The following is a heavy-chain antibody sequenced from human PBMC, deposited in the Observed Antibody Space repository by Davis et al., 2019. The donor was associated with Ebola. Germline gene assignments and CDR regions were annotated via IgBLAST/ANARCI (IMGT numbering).Heavy chain of an antibody. CDR3: ARTAGRYGMDV. CDR1: GFTFSSYG. J-gene: IGHJ6*02. CDR2: IWYDGSNK. D-gene: IGHD1-26*01. V-gene: IGHV3-33*01. Sequence: GESLKISCAASGFTFSSYGMHWVRQAPGKGLEWVAVIWYDGSNKYYADSVKGRFTISRDNSKNTLYLQMNSLRAEDTAVYYCARTAGRYGMDVWGQGTTVTVSS.